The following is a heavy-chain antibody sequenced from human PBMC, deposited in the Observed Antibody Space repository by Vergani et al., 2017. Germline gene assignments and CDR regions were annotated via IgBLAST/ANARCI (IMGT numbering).Heavy chain of an antibody. CDR2: ISYDGSNK. CDR1: GFTFSSYA. Sequence: QVQLVESGGGVVQPGRSPRLSCAASGFTFSSYAMHWVRQAPGKGLEWVAVISYDGSNKYYADSVKGRFTISRDNSKNTLYLQMNSLRAEDTAVYYCARVATRVARENDAFDIWGQGTMVTVSS. J-gene: IGHJ3*02. CDR3: ARVATRVARENDAFDI. V-gene: IGHV3-30-3*01. D-gene: IGHD5-12*01.